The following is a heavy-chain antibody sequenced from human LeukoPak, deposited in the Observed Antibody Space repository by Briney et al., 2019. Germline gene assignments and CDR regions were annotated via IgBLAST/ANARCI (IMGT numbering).Heavy chain of an antibody. CDR3: ARSAMGGYSKLDAFDI. V-gene: IGHV4-31*03. J-gene: IGHJ3*02. CDR2: IYYSGST. CDR1: GGAISSGGYY. D-gene: IGHD5-12*01. Sequence: SQNPSLTCTVSGGAISSGGYYWSWIRQHPGKGLEWIGYIYYSGSTYYNPSLKSRVTISVDTSKNQFSLKLSSVTAADTAVYYCARSAMGGYSKLDAFDIWGQGTMVTVSS.